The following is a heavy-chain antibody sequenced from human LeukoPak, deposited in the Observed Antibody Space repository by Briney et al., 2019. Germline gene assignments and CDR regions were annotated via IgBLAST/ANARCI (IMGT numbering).Heavy chain of an antibody. CDR2: IYYSGST. J-gene: IGHJ4*02. V-gene: IGHV4-39*07. Sequence: SETLSLTCTVSGGSISSSSYYWGWIRQPPGKGLEWIGSIYYSGSTYYNPSLKSRVTISVDTSKNQFSLKLSSVTAADMAVYYCAREAANVLRYFDWYSAARYFDYWGQGTLVTVSS. CDR3: AREAANVLRYFDWYSAARYFDY. CDR1: GGSISSSSYY. D-gene: IGHD3-9*01.